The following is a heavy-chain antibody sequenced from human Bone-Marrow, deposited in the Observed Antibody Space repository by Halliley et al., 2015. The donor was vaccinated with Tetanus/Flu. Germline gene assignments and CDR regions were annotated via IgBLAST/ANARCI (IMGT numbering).Heavy chain of an antibody. CDR3: AREGEKLVAGGRGGFDP. CDR2: ISGYDGNA. D-gene: IGHD6-19*01. CDR1: GYRFTSFG. V-gene: IGHV1-18*01. J-gene: IGHJ5*02. Sequence: QLVQSGGEVKKPGASVKVSCKASGYRFTSFGITWVRQAPGQGLEWMGWISGYDGNAGYAQSLQGRVTMTTDTSTNTAYMELRSLRSDDTAVYYCAREGEKLVAGGRGGFDPWGQGTPVTVSS.